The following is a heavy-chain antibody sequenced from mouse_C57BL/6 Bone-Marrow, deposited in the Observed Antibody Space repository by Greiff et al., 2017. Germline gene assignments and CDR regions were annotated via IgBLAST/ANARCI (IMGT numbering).Heavy chain of an antibody. D-gene: IGHD3-2*02. V-gene: IGHV1-55*01. CDR3: AKEDSSGQGFAY. Sequence: QVQLQQPGAELVKPGASVKMSCKASGYTFTSYWITWVKQRPGQGLEWIGDIYPGSGSTNYNEKFKSKATLTVDTSSSTAYMQLSSLTSEDSAVYYCAKEDSSGQGFAYWGQGTLVTVSA. J-gene: IGHJ3*01. CDR2: IYPGSGST. CDR1: GYTFTSYW.